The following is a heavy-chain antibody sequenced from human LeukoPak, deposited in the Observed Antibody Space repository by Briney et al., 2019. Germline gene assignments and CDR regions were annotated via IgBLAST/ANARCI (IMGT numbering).Heavy chain of an antibody. CDR2: IIPLFRTP. CDR3: VRVDRSYSYLDV. CDR1: GGTSNTYT. Sequence: SVKVSCKASGGTSNTYTITWVRQAPGQGLEWMGGIIPLFRTPNYAQKFQGRVTITTDESTSTAYMELSSLKSEDTAIYYCVRVDRSYSYLDVWGKGTTVTVSS. V-gene: IGHV1-69*05. J-gene: IGHJ6*03.